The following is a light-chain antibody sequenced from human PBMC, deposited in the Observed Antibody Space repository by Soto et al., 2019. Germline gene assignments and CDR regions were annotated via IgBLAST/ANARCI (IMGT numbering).Light chain of an antibody. Sequence: AIRMTPSPSSFSASTGDRVTITCPASQGISSYLAWYQQKRGKAPKLLIYAASTLQSGVPSRFSGSGCWTDFTLTISCLQSEDFATYDCQQYYSYPYTFGQGTK. V-gene: IGKV1-8*01. CDR3: QQYYSYPYT. CDR2: AAS. J-gene: IGKJ2*01. CDR1: QGISSY.